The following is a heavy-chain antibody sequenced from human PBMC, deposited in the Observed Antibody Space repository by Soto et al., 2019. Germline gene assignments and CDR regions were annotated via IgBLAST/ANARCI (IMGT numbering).Heavy chain of an antibody. V-gene: IGHV3-48*02. CDR3: ARDLVLGTPLAFDI. J-gene: IGHJ3*02. D-gene: IGHD2-15*01. CDR1: GFTFSSYS. CDR2: ISSSSSTI. Sequence: PGGSLRLSCAASGFTFSSYSMSWVRQAPGKGLEWVSYISSSSSTIYYADSVKGRFTISRDNAKNSLYLQMNSLRDEDTAVYYCARDLVLGTPLAFDIWGQGTTVTVSS.